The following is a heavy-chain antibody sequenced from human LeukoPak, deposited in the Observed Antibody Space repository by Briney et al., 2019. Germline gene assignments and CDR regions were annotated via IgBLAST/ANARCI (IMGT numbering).Heavy chain of an antibody. CDR3: ARERVVGSYDY. CDR1: GGPVSSSIYY. Sequence: SETLSLTCTVSGGPVSSSIYYWSWIRQPPGKGLEWIGYIYYSGSTNYNPSVKSRVSISIDTSKNQFSLKLSSVTAADTAVYYCARERVVGSYDYWGQGTLVTVSS. J-gene: IGHJ4*02. D-gene: IGHD1-26*01. V-gene: IGHV4-61*01. CDR2: IYYSGST.